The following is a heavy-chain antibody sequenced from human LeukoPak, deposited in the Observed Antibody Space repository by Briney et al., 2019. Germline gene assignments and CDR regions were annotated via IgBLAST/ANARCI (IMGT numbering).Heavy chain of an antibody. CDR3: TSMEYSSLPGAYYYYMDV. Sequence: GGSLRLSCAASGFTFSSYAMSWVRQAPGKGLEWVGRIKSKTDGGTTDYAAPVKGRFTISRDDSKNTLYLQMNSLKTEDTAVYYCTSMEYSSLPGAYYYYMDVWGKGTTVTVSS. J-gene: IGHJ6*03. CDR2: IKSKTDGGTT. D-gene: IGHD6-6*01. V-gene: IGHV3-15*01. CDR1: GFTFSSYA.